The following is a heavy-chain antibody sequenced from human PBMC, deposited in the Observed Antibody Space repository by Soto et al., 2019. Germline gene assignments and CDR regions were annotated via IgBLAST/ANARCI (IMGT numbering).Heavy chain of an antibody. CDR2: IYHSGST. D-gene: IGHD4-17*01. CDR3: ARPSTTVTPLDY. V-gene: IGHV4-30-2*01. Sequence: PSETLCLTCAVSGGSISSGGYSWSWIRQPPGKGLEWIGYIYHSGSTYYNPSLKSRVTISVDRSKNQFSLKLSSVTAADTAVYYSARPSTTVTPLDYWRQGTLVTISS. J-gene: IGHJ4*02. CDR1: GGSISSGGYS.